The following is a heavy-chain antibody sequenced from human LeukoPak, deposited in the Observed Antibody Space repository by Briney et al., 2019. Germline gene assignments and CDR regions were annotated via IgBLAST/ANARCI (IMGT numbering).Heavy chain of an antibody. V-gene: IGHV3-23*01. CDR1: GFTFSSYA. CDR2: ISGSGGST. D-gene: IGHD3-22*01. Sequence: GGSLRLSCAASGFTFSSYAMSWVRQAPGKGLEGVSAISGSGGSTYYADSVKGRFTISRDNSKNTLYLQMNSLRAEDTAVYYCAKGPYSSGVWYFDLWGRGTLVTVSS. J-gene: IGHJ2*01. CDR3: AKGPYSSGVWYFDL.